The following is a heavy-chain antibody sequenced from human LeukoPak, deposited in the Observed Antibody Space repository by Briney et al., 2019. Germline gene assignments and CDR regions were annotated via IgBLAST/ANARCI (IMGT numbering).Heavy chain of an antibody. CDR3: ASSREFYSDY. J-gene: IGHJ4*02. V-gene: IGHV3-7*01. CDR2: IKQDGSEK. CDR1: GFIFSSYW. Sequence: GGSLRLSCAASGFIFSSYWMSWVRQAPGKGLEWVANIKQDGSEKYYVDSVKGRFTISRDNAKNSLYLQMNSLRAEDTAVYYCASSREFYSDYWGQGTLVTVSS. D-gene: IGHD3-10*01.